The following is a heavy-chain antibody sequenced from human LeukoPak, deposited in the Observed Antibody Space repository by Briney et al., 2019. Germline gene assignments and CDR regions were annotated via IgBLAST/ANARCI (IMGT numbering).Heavy chain of an antibody. J-gene: IGHJ5*02. V-gene: IGHV4-34*01. D-gene: IGHD2-8*01. CDR3: ARGIGILYYNWFDP. CDR2: INHSGST. Sequence: SETLSLTCAVYGGSFSGYYWSWIRQPPGKGLEWIGEINHSGSTNYNPSLKSRVTISVDTSKNQFSLKLSSVTAADTVVYYCARGIGILYYNWFDPWGQGTLVTVSS. CDR1: GGSFSGYY.